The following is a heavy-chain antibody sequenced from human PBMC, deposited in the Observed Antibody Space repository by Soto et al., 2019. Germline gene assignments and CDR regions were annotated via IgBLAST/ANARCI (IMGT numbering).Heavy chain of an antibody. D-gene: IGHD5-12*01. CDR3: AKDENYSGYDYGELFDY. CDR1: GFTFSSYG. Sequence: QVQLVESGGSVVQPGRSLRLSCAASGFTFSSYGMHWVRQAPGKGLEWVAVISYDGSNKYYADSVKGRFTISRDNSKNTLYLQMNSLRAEDTAVYYCAKDENYSGYDYGELFDYWGQGTLVTVSS. CDR2: ISYDGSNK. V-gene: IGHV3-30*18. J-gene: IGHJ4*02.